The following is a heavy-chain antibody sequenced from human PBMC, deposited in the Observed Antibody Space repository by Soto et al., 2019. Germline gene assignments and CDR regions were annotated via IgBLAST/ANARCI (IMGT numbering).Heavy chain of an antibody. CDR2: ISYDGSNK. J-gene: IGHJ4*02. Sequence: HPGGSLRLSCAASGFTFSSYAMHWVRQAPGKGLEWVAVISYDGSNKYYVDSVKGRFTISRDNSKNTLYLQMNSLRAEDTAVYYCAREDYYDSSGYSQLDYWGQGTLVTVSS. D-gene: IGHD3-22*01. V-gene: IGHV3-30-3*01. CDR1: GFTFSSYA. CDR3: AREDYYDSSGYSQLDY.